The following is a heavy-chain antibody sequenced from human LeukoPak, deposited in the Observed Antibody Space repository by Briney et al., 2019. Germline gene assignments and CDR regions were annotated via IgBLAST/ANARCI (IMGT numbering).Heavy chain of an antibody. Sequence: PGGSLRLSCVASGLTFTNYGMMWVRQAPGKGLVWVSYINSDGRSTTYADSVKGRFIISRDNAKNTLYLQMNSLRAEDTAVYYCARDKSGWQGYYYYYMDVWGKGTTVTVSS. CDR2: INSDGRST. D-gene: IGHD6-19*01. V-gene: IGHV3-74*01. CDR3: ARDKSGWQGYYYYYMDV. CDR1: GLTFTNYG. J-gene: IGHJ6*03.